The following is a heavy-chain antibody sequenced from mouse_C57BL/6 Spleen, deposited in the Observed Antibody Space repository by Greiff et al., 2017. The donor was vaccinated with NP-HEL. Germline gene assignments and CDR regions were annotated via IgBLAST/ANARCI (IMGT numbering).Heavy chain of an antibody. CDR1: GFTFSDYG. J-gene: IGHJ4*01. D-gene: IGHD1-1*01. V-gene: IGHV5-17*01. Sequence: EVQGVESGGGLVKPGGSLKLSCAASGFTFSDYGMHWVRQAPEKGLEWVAYISSGSSTIYYADTVKGRFTISRDNAKNTLFLQMTSLRSEDTAMYYCARGGPTVVAPYYAMDYWGQGTSVTVSS. CDR2: ISSGSSTI. CDR3: ARGGPTVVAPYYAMDY.